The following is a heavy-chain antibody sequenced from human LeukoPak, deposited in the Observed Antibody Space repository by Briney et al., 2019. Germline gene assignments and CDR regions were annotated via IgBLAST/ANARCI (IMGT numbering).Heavy chain of an antibody. CDR2: ISYDGSNK. Sequence: GGPLRLSCAASGFTFSSYGMHWVRQAPGKGLEWVAVISYDGSNKYYADSVKGRFTISRDNSKNTLYLQMNSLRAEDTAVYYCAKDSHPSARIRLGELSFDYWGQGTLVTVSS. CDR3: AKDSHPSARIRLGELSFDY. CDR1: GFTFSSYG. J-gene: IGHJ4*02. D-gene: IGHD3-16*02. V-gene: IGHV3-30*18.